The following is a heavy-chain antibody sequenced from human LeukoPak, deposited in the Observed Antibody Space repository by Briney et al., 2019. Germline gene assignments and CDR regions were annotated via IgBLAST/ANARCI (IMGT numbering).Heavy chain of an antibody. CDR2: INHSGST. CDR1: GGSFSGYY. D-gene: IGHD3-10*01. V-gene: IGHV4-34*01. Sequence: SETLSLTCAVYGGSFSGYYWSWIRQPPGKGLEWIGEINHSGSTSYNPSLKSRVTISVDTSKNQFSLKLSSVTAADTAVYYCASTMVRGVIGYWGQGTLVTVSS. J-gene: IGHJ4*02. CDR3: ASTMVRGVIGY.